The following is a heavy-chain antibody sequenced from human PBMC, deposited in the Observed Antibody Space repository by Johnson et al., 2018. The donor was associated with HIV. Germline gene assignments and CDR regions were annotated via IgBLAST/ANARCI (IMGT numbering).Heavy chain of an antibody. Sequence: QVQLVESGGGVVQPGRSLRLSCAASGFTFSSYGMHWVRQAAGKGPEWVAGIWYDGRNKYHADSVKGRFTISRDNSKNTLFLEMNSIRAEDTAFYYCAKDQWSTSWTNDAFDIWGQGTMVTVSS. D-gene: IGHD6-13*01. CDR1: GFTFSSYG. J-gene: IGHJ3*02. V-gene: IGHV3-33*06. CDR2: IWYDGRNK. CDR3: AKDQWSTSWTNDAFDI.